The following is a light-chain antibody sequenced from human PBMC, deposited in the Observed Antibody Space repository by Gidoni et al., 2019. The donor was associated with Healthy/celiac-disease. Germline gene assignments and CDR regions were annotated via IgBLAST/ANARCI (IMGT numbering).Light chain of an antibody. V-gene: IGLV2-8*01. CDR3: SSYAGSNNPYV. Sequence: QSALPQPPSASGSPGPSVTISCTGTSSDVGGYNYVSWYQQHPGKAPKLMIYEVSKRPSGVPDRFSGSKSGNTASLTVAGLQAEDEADYYCSSYAGSNNPYVFGTGTKVTVL. CDR1: SSDVGGYNY. CDR2: EVS. J-gene: IGLJ1*01.